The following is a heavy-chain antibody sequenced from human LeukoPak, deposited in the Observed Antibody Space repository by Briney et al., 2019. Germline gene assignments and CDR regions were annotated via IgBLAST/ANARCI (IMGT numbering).Heavy chain of an antibody. CDR3: ARGAGGASAETWFDP. D-gene: IGHD6-13*01. V-gene: IGHV1-18*01. Sequence: GASVKVSCKASGYTFTSHGISWVRQAPGQGLEWMGWINPYTANTNYAQKLQGRVTMTTDTSTSTAYMELRSLRSDDTAVYYCARGAGGASAETWFDPWGQGTLVTVSS. CDR2: INPYTANT. J-gene: IGHJ5*02. CDR1: GYTFTSHG.